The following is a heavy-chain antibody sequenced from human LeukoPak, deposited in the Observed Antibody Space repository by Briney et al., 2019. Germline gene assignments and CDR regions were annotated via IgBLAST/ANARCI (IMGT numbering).Heavy chain of an antibody. CDR1: GYTFTSYD. CDR3: ARGTAPRNYYYGSGSLGD. Sequence: ASVNVSCKASGYTFTSYDINWVRQATGQGLEWMGWMNPNSGNTGYAQKFQGRVTMTRNTSIGTAYMELSSLRSEDTAVYYCARGTAPRNYYYGSGSLGDWGQGTLVTVSS. D-gene: IGHD3-10*01. CDR2: MNPNSGNT. J-gene: IGHJ4*02. V-gene: IGHV1-8*01.